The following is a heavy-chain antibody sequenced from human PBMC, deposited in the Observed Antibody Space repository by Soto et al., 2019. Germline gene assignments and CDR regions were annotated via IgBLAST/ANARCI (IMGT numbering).Heavy chain of an antibody. V-gene: IGHV3-30*03. Sequence: GSLRLSCAASGFTFSSYGMHWVRQSPGKGLEWVAVISYDGSNKYYADSVKGRFTISRDNSKNTLYLQMNSLRAEDTAVYYCAGAGGAELRFLEWSPYGMDVWGQGTTVTVSS. D-gene: IGHD3-3*01. CDR1: GFTFSSYG. CDR3: AGAGGAELRFLEWSPYGMDV. J-gene: IGHJ6*02. CDR2: ISYDGSNK.